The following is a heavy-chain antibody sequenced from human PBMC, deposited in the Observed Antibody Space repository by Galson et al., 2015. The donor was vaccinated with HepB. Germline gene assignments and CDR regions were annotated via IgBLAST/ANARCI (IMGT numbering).Heavy chain of an antibody. D-gene: IGHD1-26*01. CDR1: GYTFSDYY. J-gene: IGHJ4*02. CDR2: INPNSGVT. Sequence: SVKVSCKASGYTFSDYYMHWVRQAPGQGLEWMGRINPNSGVTNYAQKFQGRVTMTRDTSISTAYMELSRLRSDDTAVYYCAREVGGPLSYWGQGTLVTVSS. CDR3: AREVGGPLSY. V-gene: IGHV1-2*06.